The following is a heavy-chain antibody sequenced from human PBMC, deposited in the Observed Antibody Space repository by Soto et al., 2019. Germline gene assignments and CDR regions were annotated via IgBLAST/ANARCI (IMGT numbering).Heavy chain of an antibody. J-gene: IGHJ6*02. CDR1: GGFLSQKNW. Sequence: QLQESGPGLVRASGTLSLTCVVSGGFLSQKNWWSWVRQSPGKNLEWIGEIYHTGRTSYNPSLQGRVTMSVDKTNNPCSLRLISVIAADTAVYYCAKGNEALDVWGQGIAVIVSS. CDR2: IYHTGRT. CDR3: AKGNEALDV. V-gene: IGHV4-4*02. D-gene: IGHD1-1*01.